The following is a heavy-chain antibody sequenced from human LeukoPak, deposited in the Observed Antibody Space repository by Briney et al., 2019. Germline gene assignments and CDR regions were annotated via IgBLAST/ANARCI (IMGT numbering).Heavy chain of an antibody. J-gene: IGHJ4*02. Sequence: SETRSLTCTVSGGSISGYYWSWIRQPPGKGLEWIGYICHSGRANYNPSLRSRVTISVDTSKNQFSLKLSSVAAADTAVYYCARSYCGGDCYSGGGIVDYWGQGTLVTVSS. CDR1: GGSISGYY. CDR2: ICHSGRA. CDR3: ARSYCGGDCYSGGGIVDY. D-gene: IGHD2-21*02. V-gene: IGHV4-4*09.